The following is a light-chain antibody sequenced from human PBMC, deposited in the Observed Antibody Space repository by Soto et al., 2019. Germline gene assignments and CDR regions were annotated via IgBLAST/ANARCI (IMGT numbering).Light chain of an antibody. J-gene: IGKJ4*01. V-gene: IGKV1-39*01. CDR2: AAS. Sequence: DRHMTQSPATLSSSLVDIVTITFLASQTISSWLAWYPQKPGKAPELLIYAASYLGNGVPSRFSGSGSGTYFTLTISSLQPEDLATYYCQQSYTTPLTFGGGTKVDIK. CDR3: QQSYTTPLT. CDR1: QTISSW.